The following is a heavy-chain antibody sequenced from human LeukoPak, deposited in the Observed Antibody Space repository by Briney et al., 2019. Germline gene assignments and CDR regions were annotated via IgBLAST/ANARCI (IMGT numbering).Heavy chain of an antibody. J-gene: IGHJ4*02. Sequence: GGSLRLSCAASGFSFSDHYMTWVRQAPGKGLEWLSYISRSGSDIDYAGSVKGRFTISRDNAKNTLYLQMNSLRAEDTAVYYCARDSTGRLGIAARGTGYWGQGTLVTVSS. CDR2: ISRSGSDI. CDR3: ARDSTGRLGIAARGTGY. D-gene: IGHD6-6*01. V-gene: IGHV3-11*04. CDR1: GFSFSDHY.